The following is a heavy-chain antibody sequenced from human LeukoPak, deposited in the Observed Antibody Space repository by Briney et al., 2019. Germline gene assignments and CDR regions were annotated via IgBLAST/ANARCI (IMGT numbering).Heavy chain of an antibody. CDR2: IYHSGST. Sequence: SGTLSLTCAVSGGSISSSNWWSWVRQPPGKGLEWIGEIYHSGSTNYNPSLKSRVTISVDKSKNQFSLKLSSVTAADTAVYYCATDCSGSSCYPAGFGYWGQGILVTVSS. D-gene: IGHD2-15*01. J-gene: IGHJ4*02. CDR3: ATDCSGSSCYPAGFGY. V-gene: IGHV4-4*02. CDR1: GGSISSSNW.